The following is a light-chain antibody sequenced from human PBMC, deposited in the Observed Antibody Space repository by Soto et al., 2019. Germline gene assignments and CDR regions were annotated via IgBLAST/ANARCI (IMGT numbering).Light chain of an antibody. CDR2: DAS. CDR1: QSISSW. Sequence: DIQITQPPSTLSAAARSRVTITCRASQSISSWLAWYQQKPGKAPKLLMYDASSLESGVPSRFSGSGSGTEFTLNISSLQPDDSATYYCQQYNSYLFGQGTKV. CDR3: QQYNSYL. V-gene: IGKV1-5*01. J-gene: IGKJ1*01.